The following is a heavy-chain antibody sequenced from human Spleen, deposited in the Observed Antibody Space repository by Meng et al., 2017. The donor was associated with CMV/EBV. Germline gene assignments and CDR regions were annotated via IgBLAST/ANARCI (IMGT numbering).Heavy chain of an antibody. CDR1: GGSISSSSYY. CDR3: ARQASSGPMNWFDP. CDR2: IYYSGST. Sequence: SETLSLTCTVSGGSISSSSYYWGWIRQPPGKGLEWIGIIYYSGSTYYNPSLKSRVTISVDTSKNQFSLKLSSVTAADTAVYYCARQASSGPMNWFDPWGQGTLVTVSS. V-gene: IGHV4-39*01. J-gene: IGHJ5*02. D-gene: IGHD6-19*01.